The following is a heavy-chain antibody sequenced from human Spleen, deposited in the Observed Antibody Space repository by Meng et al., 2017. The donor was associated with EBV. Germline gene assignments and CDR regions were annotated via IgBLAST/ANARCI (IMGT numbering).Heavy chain of an antibody. J-gene: IGHJ4*02. CDR2: LIPLSDAP. V-gene: IGHV1-69*12. Sequence: QVQLVQSGAEVRKAGASVNVSCTASRNTFSRFAIDWVRQAPGQGLEWMGGLIPLSDAPHYAQKFQGRATITADESTSTHYLDLSGLRAEDTAVYYCASESGRGFTPDYWGQGTLVTVSS. D-gene: IGHD3-10*01. CDR1: RNTFSRFA. CDR3: ASESGRGFTPDY.